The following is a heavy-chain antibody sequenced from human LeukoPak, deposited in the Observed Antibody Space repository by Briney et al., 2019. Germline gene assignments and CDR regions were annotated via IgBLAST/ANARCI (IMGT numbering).Heavy chain of an antibody. CDR3: ARGAGSSWSLNLYYFDY. J-gene: IGHJ4*02. D-gene: IGHD6-13*01. V-gene: IGHV1-46*01. CDR1: GYTFTSYY. CDR2: INPSGGST. Sequence: ASVKVSCKASGYTFTSYYMHWVRQAPGQGLEWMGIINPSGGSTSYAQKFQGRVTMTRDTSTSTVYMELSSLRSEDTAVYYCARGAGSSWSLNLYYFDYWSQGTLVTVSS.